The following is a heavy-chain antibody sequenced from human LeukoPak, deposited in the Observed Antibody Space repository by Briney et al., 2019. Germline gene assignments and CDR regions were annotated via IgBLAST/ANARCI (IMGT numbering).Heavy chain of an antibody. CDR1: GGSISSGGYS. CDR2: IYHSGST. J-gene: IGHJ4*02. Sequence: PSETPSLTCAVSGGSISSGGYSWSWIRQPPGKGLEWIGYIYHSGSTYYNPSLKSRVTISVDRSKNQFSLKLSSVTAADTAVYYCARADGYNFDYWGQGTLVTVSS. V-gene: IGHV4-30-2*01. CDR3: ARADGYNFDY. D-gene: IGHD5-24*01.